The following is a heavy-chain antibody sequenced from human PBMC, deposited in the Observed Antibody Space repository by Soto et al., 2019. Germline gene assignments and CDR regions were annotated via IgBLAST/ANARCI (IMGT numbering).Heavy chain of an antibody. D-gene: IGHD1-26*01. CDR2: IYWDDDK. Sequence: QLTLKESGPTLVKPTQTLTLTCTFSGFSLTTSGVGVAWIRQTPGKALEWLTLIYWDDDKRYSPSLNRRLTTTNASSKNHVVLTRTNMAPADTASYCSARGRGPGDRRRCHCALWGRGTLVTVSS. V-gene: IGHV2-5*02. J-gene: IGHJ2*01. CDR1: GFSLTTSGVG. CDR3: ARGRGPGDRRRCHCAL.